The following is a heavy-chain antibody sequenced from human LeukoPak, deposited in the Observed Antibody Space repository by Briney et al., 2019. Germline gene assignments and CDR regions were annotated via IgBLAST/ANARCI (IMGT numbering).Heavy chain of an antibody. Sequence: PGGSLRLSCAASGFTVSSNYMSWVRQAPGKGLEWVSVIYSGGSTYYADSVKGRFTISRDNSKNTLYLQMNSLRAEDTAVYYCARDTPLEMATIQGAFDIWGQGTMVTVSS. CDR1: GFTVSSNY. CDR3: ARDTPLEMATIQGAFDI. V-gene: IGHV3-66*02. J-gene: IGHJ3*02. D-gene: IGHD5-12*01. CDR2: IYSGGST.